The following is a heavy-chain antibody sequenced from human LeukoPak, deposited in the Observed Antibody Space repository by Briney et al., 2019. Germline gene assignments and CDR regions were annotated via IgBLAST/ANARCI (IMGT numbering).Heavy chain of an antibody. J-gene: IGHJ3*02. CDR2: IYYSGST. CDR3: ARCPGYYYDSSGYPTDAFDI. Sequence: SETLSLTCTVSGGSIGSSSYYWGWIRQPPGKGLEWIGSIYYSGSTNYNPSLKSRVTISVDTSKNQFSLKLSSVTAADTAVYYCARCPGYYYDSSGYPTDAFDIWGQGTMVTVSS. CDR1: GGSIGSSSYY. V-gene: IGHV4-39*07. D-gene: IGHD3-22*01.